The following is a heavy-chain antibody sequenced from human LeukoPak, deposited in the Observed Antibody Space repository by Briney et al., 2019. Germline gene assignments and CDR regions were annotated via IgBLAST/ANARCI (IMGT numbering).Heavy chain of an antibody. Sequence: ASVKVSCKASGYTFTGYYMHWVRQAPGQGLEWMGWINPNSGGTNYAQKFLGRVTMTRDTSISTAYMELSSLRSEDTAVYYCARPRGDGYNFFDYWGQGTLVTVSS. CDR1: GYTFTGYY. V-gene: IGHV1-2*02. J-gene: IGHJ4*02. D-gene: IGHD5-24*01. CDR3: ARPRGDGYNFFDY. CDR2: INPNSGGT.